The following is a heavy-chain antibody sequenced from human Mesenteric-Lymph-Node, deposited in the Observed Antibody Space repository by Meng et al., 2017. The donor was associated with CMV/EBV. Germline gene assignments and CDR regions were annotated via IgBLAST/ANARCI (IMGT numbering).Heavy chain of an antibody. J-gene: IGHJ5*02. Sequence: GGYFCSDYAFRGVRQDPRGEREGLSGYNDYNGSTNYTPSLQDRVTITGDTDASTFSLELSCLTAADTAVYYCARGGVSYYAQNRFDHWGQGTLVTVSS. D-gene: IGHD1-26*01. CDR1: GGYFCSDYAF. CDR2: NDYNGST. CDR3: ARGGVSYYAQNRFDH. V-gene: IGHV4-61*01.